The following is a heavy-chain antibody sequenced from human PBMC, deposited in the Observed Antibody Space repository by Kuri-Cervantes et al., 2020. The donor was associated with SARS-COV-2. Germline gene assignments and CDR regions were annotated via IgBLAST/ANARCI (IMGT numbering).Heavy chain of an antibody. V-gene: IGHV3-21*01. CDR2: ISSSSSYI. CDR3: ARGISYSGYDLDY. Sequence: GGSLRLSCAASGFTFSDFAMHWVRQASGKGLEWVSSISSSSSYIYYADSVKGRFTISRDNAKNSLYLQMNSLRAEDTAVYCCARGISYSGYDLDYWGQGTLVTVSS. J-gene: IGHJ4*02. D-gene: IGHD5-12*01. CDR1: GFTFSDFA.